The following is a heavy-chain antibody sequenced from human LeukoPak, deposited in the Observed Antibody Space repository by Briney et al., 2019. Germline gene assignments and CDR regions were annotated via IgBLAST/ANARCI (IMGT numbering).Heavy chain of an antibody. CDR1: GFTFSSYA. CDR2: ISYDGSNK. J-gene: IGHJ4*02. D-gene: IGHD1-14*01. CDR3: ASATPGSYFDY. V-gene: IGHV3-30-3*01. Sequence: GRSLRLSCAASGFTFSSYAMHWVRQAPGKGLEWVAVISYDGSNKYYADSVKGRFTISRDNSKNTLYLQMNSLRAEDTAVYYCASATPGSYFDYWGQGTLVTVSS.